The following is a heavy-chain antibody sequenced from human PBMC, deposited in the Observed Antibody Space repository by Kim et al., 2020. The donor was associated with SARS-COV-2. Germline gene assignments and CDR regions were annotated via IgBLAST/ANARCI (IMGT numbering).Heavy chain of an antibody. V-gene: IGHV4-39*07. CDR1: GGSISSSSYY. J-gene: IGHJ6*02. CDR3: ARELVSVYYYYGMDV. CDR2: IYYSGST. Sequence: SETLSLTCTVSGGSISSSSYYWGWIRQPPGKGLEWIGSIYYSGSTYYNPSLKSRVTISVDTSKNQFSLKLSSVTAADTAVYYCARELVSVYYYYGMDVWGQGTTVTVSS. D-gene: IGHD6-6*01.